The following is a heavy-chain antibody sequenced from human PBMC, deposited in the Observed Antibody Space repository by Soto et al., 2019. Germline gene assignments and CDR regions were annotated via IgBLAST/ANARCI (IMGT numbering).Heavy chain of an antibody. J-gene: IGHJ4*02. CDR1: GFSLITSGVG. V-gene: IGHV2-5*02. CDR2: IYWDDDK. Sequence: QITLKEAGPTLVKPTQTLTLTCSFSGFSLITSGVGVGWIRQPPGKALEWLALIYWDDDKGYSTSLKSRLTXTXXTSRNQVVLTMTNMDPADTATYYCARTVAPRIFDHWGQGTLVTVSS. D-gene: IGHD2-15*01. CDR3: ARTVAPRIFDH.